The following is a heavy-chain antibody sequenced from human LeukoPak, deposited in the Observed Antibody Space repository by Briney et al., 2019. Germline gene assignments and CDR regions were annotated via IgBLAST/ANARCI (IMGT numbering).Heavy chain of an antibody. CDR1: GFTFSSYW. J-gene: IGHJ4*02. V-gene: IGHV3-74*01. CDR3: ARVMVGAIH. CDR2: INSDGGST. Sequence: GGSLRLSCAASGFTFSSYWMHWIRQAPGKGLVWVSRINSDGGSTSYADSVKGRFTISRDNARNTLFLQMNSLRAEDTAVYYCARVMVGAIHWGQGTLVTVSS. D-gene: IGHD1-26*01.